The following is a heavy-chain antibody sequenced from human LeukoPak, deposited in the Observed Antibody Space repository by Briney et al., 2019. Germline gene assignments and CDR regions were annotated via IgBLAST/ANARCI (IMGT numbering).Heavy chain of an antibody. V-gene: IGHV3-66*02. Sequence: GGSLRLSCAASGFTVSNNYISWVRQAPGKGLEWVSVIYSGDNTYYVESVKGRFTISRDNSKNTLFLQMNRLRAEDTAVYYCAGRRVLDASFDYWGQGTLVTVSS. J-gene: IGHJ4*02. CDR2: IYSGDNT. CDR1: GFTVSNNY. D-gene: IGHD3-16*01. CDR3: AGRRVLDASFDY.